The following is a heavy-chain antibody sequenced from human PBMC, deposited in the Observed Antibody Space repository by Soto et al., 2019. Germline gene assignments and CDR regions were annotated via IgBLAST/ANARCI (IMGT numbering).Heavy chain of an antibody. Sequence: GVLRLSCTASGFTFGDYAMSWFRQAPWKGLEWVGFIRSKAYGGTTEYAASVKGRFTISRDDSKSIAYLQMNSLKTEDTAVYYCTRALVVVVAATFDYWGQGTLVTVSS. J-gene: IGHJ4*02. CDR1: GFTFGDYA. V-gene: IGHV3-49*03. CDR2: IRSKAYGGTT. D-gene: IGHD2-15*01. CDR3: TRALVVVVAATFDY.